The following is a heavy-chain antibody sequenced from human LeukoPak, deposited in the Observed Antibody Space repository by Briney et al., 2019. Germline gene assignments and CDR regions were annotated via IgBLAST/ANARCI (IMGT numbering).Heavy chain of an antibody. V-gene: IGHV4-4*07. J-gene: IGHJ4*02. CDR3: ARDRWGIAAAGEYYFDY. Sequence: PSETLSLTCTVSGGSISSYYWSWIRQPAGKGLEWIGRIYTSGSTNYNPSLKSRVTMSVDTSKNQFPLKLSSVTAADTAVYYCARDRWGIAAAGEYYFDYWGQGTLVTVSS. CDR2: IYTSGST. CDR1: GGSISSYY. D-gene: IGHD6-13*01.